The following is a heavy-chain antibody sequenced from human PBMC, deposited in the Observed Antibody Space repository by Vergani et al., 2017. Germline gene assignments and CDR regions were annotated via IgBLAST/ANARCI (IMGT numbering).Heavy chain of an antibody. CDR1: GGSISGTNW. Sequence: QVQLQESGPGLVKPPGTLSLTCAVSGGSISGTNWWGWVRQSPGKGLEWIGEIYHSGSTNYNPSLKSRVTISVDKSMNQFSLKLSSVTAADTAVYYCASNGYYCLDYWGRGTLVTVSS. D-gene: IGHD3-22*01. CDR3: ASNGYYCLDY. J-gene: IGHJ4*02. V-gene: IGHV4-4*03. CDR2: IYHSGST.